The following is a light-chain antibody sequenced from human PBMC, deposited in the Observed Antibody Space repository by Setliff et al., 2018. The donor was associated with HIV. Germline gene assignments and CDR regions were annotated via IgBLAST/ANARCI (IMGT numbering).Light chain of an antibody. CDR3: SSYTNITTRV. Sequence: QSALTQPASVSGSPGQSITISCTGSNSGIGSYNFVSWYQHHPGKAPKLMIYEVSNRPSGVSSRFSASKSGNTASLTISGLQTEDEADYYCSSYTNITTRVFGTGTKVTVL. V-gene: IGLV2-14*01. CDR2: EVS. CDR1: NSGIGSYNF. J-gene: IGLJ1*01.